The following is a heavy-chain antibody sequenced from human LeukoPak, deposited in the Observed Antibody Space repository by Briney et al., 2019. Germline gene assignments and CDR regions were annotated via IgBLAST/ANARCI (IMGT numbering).Heavy chain of an antibody. V-gene: IGHV4-30-4*01. D-gene: IGHD3-9*01. CDR3: ARGLRSSYDILTGHLDY. CDR2: IYYSGST. J-gene: IGHJ4*02. CDR1: GGSISSGDYY. Sequence: SETLSLTCTVSGGSISSGDYYWSWIRQPPGKGLEWIGYIYYSGSTYYNPSLKSRVTISVDTSKNQFSLKLSSVTAADTAVYYCARGLRSSYDILTGHLDYWGQGTLVTVSS.